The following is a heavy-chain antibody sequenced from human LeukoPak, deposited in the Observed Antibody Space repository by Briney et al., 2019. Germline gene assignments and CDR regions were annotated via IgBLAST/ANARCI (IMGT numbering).Heavy chain of an antibody. D-gene: IGHD1-26*01. CDR2: INWDGGST. V-gene: IGHV3-20*04. Sequence: GALRLSCAASGFTFDGYGMSWVRQAPGKGLEWVSSINWDGGSTAYADSVQGRFTISRDNAKNSLHLQMKGLRAEDTALYYCARDSFSGSSLDYWGQGTLVTVSS. CDR1: GFTFDGYG. J-gene: IGHJ4*02. CDR3: ARDSFSGSSLDY.